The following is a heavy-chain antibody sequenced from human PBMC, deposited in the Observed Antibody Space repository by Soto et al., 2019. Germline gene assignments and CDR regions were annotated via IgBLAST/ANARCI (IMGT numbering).Heavy chain of an antibody. Sequence: SETLSLTCTVSGGSISSGDYYWSWIRQPPGKGLEWIGYIYYSGSTYYNPSLKSRVTISVDTSKNQLSLKLSSVTAADTAVYYCARGRGGYCSSTSCYNYYGMDVWGQGTTVTVSS. CDR3: ARGRGGYCSSTSCYNYYGMDV. V-gene: IGHV4-30-4*01. D-gene: IGHD2-2*02. CDR2: IYYSGST. J-gene: IGHJ6*02. CDR1: GGSISSGDYY.